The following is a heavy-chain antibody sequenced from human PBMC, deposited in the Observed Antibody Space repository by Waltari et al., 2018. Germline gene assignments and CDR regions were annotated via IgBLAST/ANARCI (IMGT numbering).Heavy chain of an antibody. J-gene: IGHJ4*02. Sequence: EVQLLESGGGLVQPGGSLRLSCAASGFTFSSYAMSWVHQAPGKGLEWVSVIYSGGSTYYADSVKGRFTISRDNSKNTLYLQMNSLRAEDTAVYYCAKVRLWFGEHPYYFDYWGQGTLVTVSS. V-gene: IGHV3-23*03. CDR1: GFTFSSYA. D-gene: IGHD3-10*01. CDR2: IYSGGST. CDR3: AKVRLWFGEHPYYFDY.